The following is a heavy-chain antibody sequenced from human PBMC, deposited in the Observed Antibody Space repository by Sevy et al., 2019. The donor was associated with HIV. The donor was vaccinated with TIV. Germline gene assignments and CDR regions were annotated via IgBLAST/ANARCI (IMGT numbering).Heavy chain of an antibody. CDR2: MWFDGSNT. CDR3: ARDLEFYDYGDYGPAFMPDY. Sequence: GGSLRLSCAASGFTFSTYGMHWVRQAPGKGLEWVAVMWFDGSNTYYADSVKGRFTISRDNAKNTLHLQMNSLRAEDTASYYCARDLEFYDYGDYGPAFMPDYWGQGTLVTVSS. CDR1: GFTFSTYG. V-gene: IGHV3-33*01. J-gene: IGHJ4*02. D-gene: IGHD4-17*01.